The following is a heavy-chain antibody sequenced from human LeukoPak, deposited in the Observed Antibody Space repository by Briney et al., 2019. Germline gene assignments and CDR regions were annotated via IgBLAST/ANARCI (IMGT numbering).Heavy chain of an antibody. J-gene: IGHJ6*03. Sequence: GESLKISCKGSGYSFTSYYMHWVRQAPGQGLEWMGIINPSGGSTSYAQKFQGRVTMTRDMSTSTVYMELSSLRSEDTAVYYCARDTNEYSGSYSGRYYYYMDVWGKGTTVTVSS. CDR3: ARDTNEYSGSYSGRYYYYMDV. D-gene: IGHD1-26*01. CDR2: INPSGGST. V-gene: IGHV1-46*01. CDR1: GYSFTSYY.